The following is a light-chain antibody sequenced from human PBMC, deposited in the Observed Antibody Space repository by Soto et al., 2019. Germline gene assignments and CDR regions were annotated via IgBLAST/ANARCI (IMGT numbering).Light chain of an antibody. CDR3: VSYADTDTVV. CDR1: NTDVGQDKS. CDR2: EVT. V-gene: IGLV2-14*01. Sequence: QSVLTQPASVSGSRGQSITISCVGRNTDVGQDKSVSWYQQGPGKAPKLLIFEVTNRPSGVSSRFSGSRSGNTASLTISGLQPDDEGDYFCVSYADTDTVVFGTGINVTVL. J-gene: IGLJ1*01.